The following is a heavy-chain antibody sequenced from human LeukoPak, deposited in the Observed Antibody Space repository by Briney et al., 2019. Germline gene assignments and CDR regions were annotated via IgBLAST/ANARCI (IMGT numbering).Heavy chain of an antibody. CDR2: INPNSGGT. D-gene: IGHD1-26*01. V-gene: IGHV1-2*02. Sequence: ASVKVSCKASGYTFTGYYMHWVRQAPGQGLEWRGWINPNSGGTNYAQKFQGRVTMTRDTSISTAYMELSRLRSDDTAVYYCARKRWELHFNWFDPWGQGTLVTVSS. J-gene: IGHJ5*02. CDR3: ARKRWELHFNWFDP. CDR1: GYTFTGYY.